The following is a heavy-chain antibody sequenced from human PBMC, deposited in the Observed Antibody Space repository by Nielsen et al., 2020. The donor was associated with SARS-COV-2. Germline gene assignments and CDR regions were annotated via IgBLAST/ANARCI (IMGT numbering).Heavy chain of an antibody. D-gene: IGHD2-15*01. CDR1: GFTFSSLW. CDR2: INPDGSEK. CDR3: ARDWSRAADV. Sequence: GGSLRLSCAASGFTFSSLWMGWVRQVPGKGLEWVADINPDGSEKFYVDSVKGRFTISRDNAKNSMSLQMNSLRVEDTAGYYCARDWSRAADVWGQGTMVTVSS. J-gene: IGHJ3*01. V-gene: IGHV3-7*01.